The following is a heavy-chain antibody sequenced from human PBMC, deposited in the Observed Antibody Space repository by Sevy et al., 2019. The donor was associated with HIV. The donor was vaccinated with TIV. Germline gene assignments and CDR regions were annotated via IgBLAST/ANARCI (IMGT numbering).Heavy chain of an antibody. Sequence: GGSLRLSCAASGSTFSNAWMSWVRQAPGKGLEWVGRIKTKNEGGTIDYAAPVKGRFTISRDDSKNTLSLQMNSLKTEDTAVYYCTTDPITLFGVVISEAGPDYWGQGTLVTVSS. J-gene: IGHJ4*02. V-gene: IGHV3-15*01. CDR1: GSTFSNAW. D-gene: IGHD3-3*01. CDR2: IKTKNEGGTI. CDR3: TTDPITLFGVVISEAGPDY.